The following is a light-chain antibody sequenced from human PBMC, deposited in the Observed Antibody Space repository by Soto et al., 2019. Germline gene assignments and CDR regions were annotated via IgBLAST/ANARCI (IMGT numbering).Light chain of an antibody. J-gene: IGLJ2*01. CDR2: DVN. V-gene: IGLV2-14*03. CDR1: RSDIGAYKF. CDR3: TSWTTSTTMI. Sequence: QSALTQPASVSGSPGQSITISCTGTRSDIGAYKFVSWYQQHPGKAPKLILYDVNIRPSGVSYRFSGSKSGNTASLTISGLQAEDEADYYCTSWTTSTTMIFGGGTKLTVL.